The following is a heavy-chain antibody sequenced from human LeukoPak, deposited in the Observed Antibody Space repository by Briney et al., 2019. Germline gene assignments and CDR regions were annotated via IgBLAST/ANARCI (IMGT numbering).Heavy chain of an antibody. CDR2: ISGSGGST. V-gene: IGHV3-23*01. D-gene: IGHD5-24*01. J-gene: IGHJ4*02. Sequence: KPGGSLRLSCAASGFTFSSYAMTWVRQAPGKGLECVSMISGSGGSTYYADSVKGRFTISRDNSENTLYLQMDSLRAEDTAVYYCAKDRDGDNFSPLNYWGQGTLVTVSS. CDR3: AKDRDGDNFSPLNY. CDR1: GFTFSSYA.